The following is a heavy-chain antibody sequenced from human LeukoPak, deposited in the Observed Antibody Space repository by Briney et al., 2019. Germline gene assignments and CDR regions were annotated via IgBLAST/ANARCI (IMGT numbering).Heavy chain of an antibody. CDR2: ISAYNGNT. J-gene: IGHJ4*02. Sequence: ASVKVSCKASGYTFTSYGISWVRQAPGQGLEWMGWISAYNGNTNYAQKLQGRVTMTTDTSTSTAYMELRSPRSDDTAVYYCARDIGITIFGVVIEVPDYWGQGTLVTVSS. CDR1: GYTFTSYG. V-gene: IGHV1-18*01. CDR3: ARDIGITIFGVVIEVPDY. D-gene: IGHD3-3*01.